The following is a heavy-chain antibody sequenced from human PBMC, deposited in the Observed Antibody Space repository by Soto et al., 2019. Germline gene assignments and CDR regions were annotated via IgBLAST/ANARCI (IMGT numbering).Heavy chain of an antibody. CDR2: IYHSGST. CDR3: ARRVYYHARSGYYPFDY. CDR1: GYSISSGYY. D-gene: IGHD3-22*01. J-gene: IGHJ4*02. Sequence: PSETLSLTCSVSGYSISSGYYWGWIRQPPGKGLEWIGSIYHSGSTYYNPSLKSRVTISVETSKNQFSLKLSSVTAADTAVYYCARRVYYHARSGYYPFDYWRQRILVIVCS. V-gene: IGHV4-38-2*01.